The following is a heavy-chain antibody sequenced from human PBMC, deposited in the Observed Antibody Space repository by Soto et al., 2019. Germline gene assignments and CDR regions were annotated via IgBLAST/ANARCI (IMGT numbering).Heavy chain of an antibody. V-gene: IGHV3-11*06. Sequence: QVQLVESGGSLVKPGGSLRLSCAASGFTFSDYYMSWIRQAPGKGLEWVSYISSSSSYTNYADYVKGRFTISRDNAKNSLYLQLHTLGAEDTAVYNCASGLVACTADNPWYYYGMDVWGQGTTVTVSS. J-gene: IGHJ6*02. CDR1: GFTFSDYY. D-gene: IGHD6-19*01. CDR3: ASGLVACTADNPWYYYGMDV. CDR2: ISSSSSYT.